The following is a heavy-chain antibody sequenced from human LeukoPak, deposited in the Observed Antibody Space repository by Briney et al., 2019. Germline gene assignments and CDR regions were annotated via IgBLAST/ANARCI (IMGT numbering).Heavy chain of an antibody. V-gene: IGHV4-59*08. CDR1: GASISSTY. CDR3: ARHYDGGPKLRLGS. CDR2: IHYSASA. Sequence: SETLSLTCTVSGASISSTYWSWLRQSPGKGLEWIGFIHYSASANYNPSLATRVTTSLDTSKNQFPLKLNSVAAADTAVYYCARHYDGGPKLRLGSWGQGILVTVA. D-gene: IGHD2-15*01. J-gene: IGHJ5*01.